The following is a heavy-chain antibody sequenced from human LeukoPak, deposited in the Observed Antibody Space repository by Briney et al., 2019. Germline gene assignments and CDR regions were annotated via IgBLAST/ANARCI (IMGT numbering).Heavy chain of an antibody. CDR1: GGSISRGGYY. CDR2: ICASGST. CDR3: TREEVY. V-gene: IGHV4-61*02. Sequence: SETLSLTCTVSGGSISRGGYYWSWIRQPAGKGLEWIVRICASGSTNYNPSLTSRVTISVDTSKHQFSLKLTSVTAADTAIYYCTREEVYWGQGTLVTVSS. J-gene: IGHJ4*02.